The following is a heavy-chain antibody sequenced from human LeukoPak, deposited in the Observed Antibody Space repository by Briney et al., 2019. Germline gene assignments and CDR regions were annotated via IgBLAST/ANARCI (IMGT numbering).Heavy chain of an antibody. CDR3: AGHYDILTGYYGPFDY. D-gene: IGHD3-9*01. CDR2: ISYDGSNK. J-gene: IGHJ4*02. Sequence: QPGRSLRLSCAASGFTFSSHAMHWVRQAPGKGLEWVAVISYDGSNKYYADSVKGRFTISRDNSKNTLYLQMNSLRAEDTAVYYCAGHYDILTGYYGPFDYWGQGTLVTVSS. V-gene: IGHV3-30-3*01. CDR1: GFTFSSHA.